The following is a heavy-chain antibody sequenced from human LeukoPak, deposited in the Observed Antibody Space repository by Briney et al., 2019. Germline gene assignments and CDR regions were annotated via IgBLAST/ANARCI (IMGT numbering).Heavy chain of an antibody. CDR2: ISGSGNYT. CDR3: AKDLAYDSTDYHVVFDC. V-gene: IGHV3-23*01. D-gene: IGHD3-22*01. CDR1: GFTFSSYA. Sequence: GGSLRLSCAASGFTFSSYAMPWVRQGTGKGLEWVSSISGSGNYTHYADSVKGRFTTSRDNSKNTLYLQMNSLRAEDTAIYYCAKDLAYDSTDYHVVFDCWGQGTLVTVSS. J-gene: IGHJ4*02.